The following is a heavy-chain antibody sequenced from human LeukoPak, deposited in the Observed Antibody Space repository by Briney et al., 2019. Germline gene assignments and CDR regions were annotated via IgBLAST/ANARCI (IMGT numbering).Heavy chain of an antibody. D-gene: IGHD2-15*01. CDR1: GGSISSSY. Sequence: SETLSLTCTVSGGSISSSYWSWIRQPPGKGLEWIGYIYYSGTTNYNPSLKSRVTISVDTSKNQFSLKLRSVTAADTAVYYCARDWGYCSGGTCYPDAFDIWGQGTMVTVSS. CDR2: IYYSGTT. CDR3: ARDWGYCSGGTCYPDAFDI. V-gene: IGHV4-59*01. J-gene: IGHJ3*02.